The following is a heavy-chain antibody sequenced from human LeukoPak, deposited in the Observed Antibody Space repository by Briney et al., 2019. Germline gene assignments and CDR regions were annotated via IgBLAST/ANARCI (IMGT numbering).Heavy chain of an antibody. CDR3: ARVPSRDGYNQLQH. V-gene: IGHV1-2*02. CDR1: GYTFTGYY. J-gene: IGHJ1*01. CDR2: INPNSGAT. Sequence: GASVKVSCKASGYTFTGYYIHWVRQAPGQGLEWMGWINPNSGATNYAQKFQGRVTMTRDTSISTAYMELSRLRSDDTAVYYCARVPSRDGYNQLQHWGQGTLVTVSS. D-gene: IGHD5-24*01.